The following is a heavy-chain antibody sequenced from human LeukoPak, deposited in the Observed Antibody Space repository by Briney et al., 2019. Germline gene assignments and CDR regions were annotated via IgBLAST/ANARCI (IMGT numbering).Heavy chain of an antibody. CDR2: ISAYNGNT. Sequence: ASVKVSCKASGYTFTSYGISWVRQAPGPGLEWMGWISAYNGNTNYAQKLQGRVTMTTDTSTSTAYMELRSLRSDDTAVYYCARDTTGGYSSSWYVFNYYYYMDVWGKGTTVTVSS. CDR1: GYTFTSYG. V-gene: IGHV1-18*01. CDR3: ARDTTGGYSSSWYVFNYYYYMDV. D-gene: IGHD6-13*01. J-gene: IGHJ6*03.